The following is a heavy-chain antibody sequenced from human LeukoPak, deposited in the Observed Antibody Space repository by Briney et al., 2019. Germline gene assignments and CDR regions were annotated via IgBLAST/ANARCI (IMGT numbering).Heavy chain of an antibody. CDR2: INHSGST. J-gene: IGHJ4*02. CDR3: ATRPLYGDYPDY. V-gene: IGHV4-34*01. Sequence: ASETLSVTCAVYGGSFSGYYWSWIRQPPGKGLEWIGEINHSGSTNYNPSLKSRVTISVDTSKNQFSLKLSSVTAADTAVYYCATRPLYGDYPDYWGQGTLVTVSS. CDR1: GGSFSGYY. D-gene: IGHD4-17*01.